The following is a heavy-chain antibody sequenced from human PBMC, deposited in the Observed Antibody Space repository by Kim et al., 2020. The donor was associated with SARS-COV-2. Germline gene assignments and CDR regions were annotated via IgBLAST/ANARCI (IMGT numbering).Heavy chain of an antibody. Sequence: SETLSLTCTVSGGSITNGSSYWDWIRPPPGKGLEWIGTIYYSGSTYYNPSLKSRVTISVDTSKNRFSLMLTSVTAADTAVYYCARDIQTRSSRGLYYNYYGMDVWGQETTVTVSS. CDR2: IYYSGST. D-gene: IGHD6-6*01. CDR1: GGSITNGSSY. V-gene: IGHV4-39*07. J-gene: IGHJ6*02. CDR3: ARDIQTRSSRGLYYNYYGMDV.